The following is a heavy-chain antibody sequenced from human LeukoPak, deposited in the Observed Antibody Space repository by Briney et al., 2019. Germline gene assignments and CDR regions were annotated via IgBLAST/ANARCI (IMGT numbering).Heavy chain of an antibody. Sequence: PGGSLRLSCAASGFTFSSDWMHWVRQAPGKGLVWVSRINSDGSSTNYADSVKGRFTISRDNAKNTLYLQMNSLRAEDTAVYYCARKGVAAGTYDYWGQGTLVTVSS. CDR3: ARKGVAAGTYDY. CDR1: GFTFSSDW. J-gene: IGHJ4*02. CDR2: INSDGSST. V-gene: IGHV3-74*01. D-gene: IGHD6-13*01.